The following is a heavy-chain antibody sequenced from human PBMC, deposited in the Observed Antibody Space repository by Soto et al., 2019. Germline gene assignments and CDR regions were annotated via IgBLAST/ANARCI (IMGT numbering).Heavy chain of an antibody. V-gene: IGHV3-30*18. CDR3: AKSYYYDSSGSIMDV. Sequence: PGGSLSLSCAASGFTFSSYGMHWVRQAPGKGLEWVAVISYDGSNKYYADSVKGRFTISRDNSKNTLYLQMNSLRAEDTAVYYCAKSYYYDSSGSIMDVWGQGTTVTVSS. CDR2: ISYDGSNK. D-gene: IGHD3-22*01. CDR1: GFTFSSYG. J-gene: IGHJ6*02.